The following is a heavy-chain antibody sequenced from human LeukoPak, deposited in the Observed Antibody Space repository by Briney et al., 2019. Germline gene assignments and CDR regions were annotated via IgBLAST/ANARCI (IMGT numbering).Heavy chain of an antibody. V-gene: IGHV3-23*01. CDR2: ISGSGGST. D-gene: IGHD4-17*01. CDR1: GFPFSTYA. J-gene: IGHJ4*02. Sequence: PGGPLDFSCEASGFPFSTYARSWVRKPPGKGREWVSAISGSGGSTYCADSVKGRFTISRDNSKNTLYLQMNSLRAEDTAVYYCAKGITVTYFDYWGQGTLVTVSS. CDR3: AKGITVTYFDY.